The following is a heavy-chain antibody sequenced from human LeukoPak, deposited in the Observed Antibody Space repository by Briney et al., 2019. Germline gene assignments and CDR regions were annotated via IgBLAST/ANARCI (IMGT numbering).Heavy chain of an antibody. CDR1: GFTFSSYA. J-gene: IGHJ4*02. CDR3: ARDLGYYFDY. CDR2: ISYDGSNK. D-gene: IGHD3-10*01. V-gene: IGHV3-30-3*01. Sequence: GGSLRLSCAASGFTFSSYAMHWVRQAPGKGLEWVAVISYDGSNKYYADSVKGRFTISRDNSKNTLYLQMNSLRAEDTAVYYCARDLGYYFDYWGQGTLVTVSS.